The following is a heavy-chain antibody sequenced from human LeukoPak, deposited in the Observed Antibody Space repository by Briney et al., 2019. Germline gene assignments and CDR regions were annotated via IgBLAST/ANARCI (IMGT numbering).Heavy chain of an antibody. CDR2: ISYDGNNK. D-gene: IGHD3-3*01. Sequence: GGSLRLSCAASGFTFSSYAMNWVRQAPGKGLEWVALISYDGNNKYYADSVKGRFTISRDNSKNTLYVQMNSLTAEDTALYYCARDSSPGFLEWFAFDYWGQGSLVTVSS. J-gene: IGHJ4*02. CDR1: GFTFSSYA. V-gene: IGHV3-30-3*01. CDR3: ARDSSPGFLEWFAFDY.